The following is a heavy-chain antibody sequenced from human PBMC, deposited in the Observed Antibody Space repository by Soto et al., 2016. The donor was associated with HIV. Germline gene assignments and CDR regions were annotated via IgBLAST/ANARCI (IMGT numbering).Heavy chain of an antibody. CDR1: GFIFGDFA. V-gene: IGHV3-20*04. CDR2: VTWNGGNT. CDR3: ARDDILDV. D-gene: IGHD3-9*01. J-gene: IGHJ6*03. Sequence: EVQLVESGGGVVRPGGSLRLSCTASGFIFGDFAMGWVRQAPGMGLEWVCGVTWNGGNTGYADSVKGRFTISRDNAKNSLYLQMNSLRVEDTALYFCARDDILDVWGKGTAVTVSS.